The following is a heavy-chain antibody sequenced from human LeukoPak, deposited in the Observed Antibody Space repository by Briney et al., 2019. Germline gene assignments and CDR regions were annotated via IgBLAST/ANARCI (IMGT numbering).Heavy chain of an antibody. V-gene: IGHV3-23*01. CDR1: GFTFSSYA. CDR3: AKGRIGGAHGYFDY. J-gene: IGHJ4*02. CDR2: ISGSGGST. D-gene: IGHD2/OR15-2a*01. Sequence: PGGSLRLSCAASGFTFSSYAMSWVRQAPGKGLEWVPVISGSGGSTYYADSVKGRFTISRDSSKNTLYLQMNSLRAGDTAVYYCAKGRIGGAHGYFDYWGQGSLVTVSS.